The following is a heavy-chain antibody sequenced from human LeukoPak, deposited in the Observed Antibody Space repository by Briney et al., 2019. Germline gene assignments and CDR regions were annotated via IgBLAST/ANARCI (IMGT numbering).Heavy chain of an antibody. J-gene: IGHJ6*03. CDR1: GYTFTSYG. CDR2: ISAYNGNT. D-gene: IGHD2-15*01. CDR3: ARVGDRSYYYYYYYMDV. Sequence: GASVKVSCKASGYTFTSYGISWVRQAPGQGLEWMGWISAYNGNTNYAQKLQGRATMTTDTSTSTAYMELRSLRSDDTAVYYCARVGDRSYYYYYYYMDVWGEGTTVTVSS. V-gene: IGHV1-18*01.